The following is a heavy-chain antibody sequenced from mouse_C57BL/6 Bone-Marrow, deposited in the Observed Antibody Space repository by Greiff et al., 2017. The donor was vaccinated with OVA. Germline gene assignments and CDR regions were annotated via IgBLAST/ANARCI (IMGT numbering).Heavy chain of an antibody. Sequence: QVQLQQSGAELVKPGASVKLSCKASGYTFTSYWMHWVKQRPGQGLEWIGMIHPNSGSTNYNEKFKSKATLTVDKSSSTAYMQLSSLTSEDSAVYYCARVYYGSSSYYAMDYWGQGTSVTVSS. CDR2: IHPNSGST. V-gene: IGHV1-64*01. CDR3: ARVYYGSSSYYAMDY. CDR1: GYTFTSYW. D-gene: IGHD1-1*01. J-gene: IGHJ4*01.